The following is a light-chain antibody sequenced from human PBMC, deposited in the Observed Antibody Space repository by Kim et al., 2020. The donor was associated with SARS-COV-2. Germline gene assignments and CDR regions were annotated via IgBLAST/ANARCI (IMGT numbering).Light chain of an antibody. CDR1: QISGDW. J-gene: IGKJ1*01. CDR3: QQYKRFSS. V-gene: IGKV1-5*03. CDR2: KVY. Sequence: AAVGNRVTITQRARQISGDWFAWYQQKPGKAPNLLIYKVYNLKSGGPTRCSGGGSGTEFTLTSSSQQADDFATYYCQQYKRFSSFGQGTKVDIK.